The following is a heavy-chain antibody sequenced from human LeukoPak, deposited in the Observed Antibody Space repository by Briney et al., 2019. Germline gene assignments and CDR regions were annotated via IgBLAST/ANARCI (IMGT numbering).Heavy chain of an antibody. CDR1: GFTFSIYA. CDR2: ISGSGGDT. V-gene: IGHV3-23*01. J-gene: IGHJ4*02. CDR3: AKEVLGSYPYFDY. D-gene: IGHD3-10*01. Sequence: GGSLRLSCAASGFTFSIYAMSWIRQAPGKGLEWVSAISGSGGDTYYADSVKGRFTISRDNSKNTLYLQMNSLRAEDTAVYYCAKEVLGSYPYFDYWGQGTLVTVSS.